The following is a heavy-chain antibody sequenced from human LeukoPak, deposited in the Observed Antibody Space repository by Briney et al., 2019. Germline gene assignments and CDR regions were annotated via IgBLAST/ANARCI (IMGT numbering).Heavy chain of an antibody. Sequence: SETLSLTCTVSGGSISSSIYYWGWIRQPPGKGLEWIGRMSYSGSTYYNPSLKSRVTISVDTSKNQFSLKLSSVTATDTAVYYCARREKTAKNWNYRGYFDYWGQGTLVTVSS. J-gene: IGHJ4*02. CDR3: ARREKTAKNWNYRGYFDY. V-gene: IGHV4-39*07. CDR1: GGSISSSIYY. CDR2: MSYSGST. D-gene: IGHD1-7*01.